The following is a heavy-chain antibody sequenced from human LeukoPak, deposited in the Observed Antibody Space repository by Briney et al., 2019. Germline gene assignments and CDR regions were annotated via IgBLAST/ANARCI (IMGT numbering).Heavy chain of an antibody. Sequence: SETLSLTCAVYGGSFSGYYWSWIRQPPGKGLEWIGEINHSGSTNYNPSLKSRVTISVDASKNQFSLKLSSVTAADTAVYYCARRSGWYPFDYWGQGTLVTVSS. CDR2: INHSGST. CDR1: GGSFSGYY. CDR3: ARRSGWYPFDY. J-gene: IGHJ4*02. V-gene: IGHV4-34*01. D-gene: IGHD6-19*01.